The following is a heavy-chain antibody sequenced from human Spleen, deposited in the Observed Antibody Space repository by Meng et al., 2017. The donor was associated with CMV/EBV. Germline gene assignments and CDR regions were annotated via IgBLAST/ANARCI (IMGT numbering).Heavy chain of an antibody. CDR2: INHSGST. CDR1: GGSLSGYY. Sequence: GSLRLSCAVYGGSLSGYYWSWIRQPPGKGLEWIGEINHSGSTNYNPSLKSRVTISADMSKNQFSLRLSSVTAADTAIYYCAREGHYGDYVDYWGQGTLVTVSS. D-gene: IGHD4-17*01. V-gene: IGHV4-34*01. CDR3: AREGHYGDYVDY. J-gene: IGHJ4*02.